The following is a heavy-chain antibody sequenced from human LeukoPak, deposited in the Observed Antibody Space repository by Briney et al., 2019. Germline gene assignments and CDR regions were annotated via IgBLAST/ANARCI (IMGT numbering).Heavy chain of an antibody. Sequence: ASVKVSCKASGYTCTSYDISWVRQAPGQGLEWMGWISAYNGNTNYAQKLQGRVTMTTDTSTSTAYMEPRSLRSDDTAVYYCARVKGIAVARPILNWFDPWGQGTLVTVSS. V-gene: IGHV1-18*01. CDR3: ARVKGIAVARPILNWFDP. CDR2: ISAYNGNT. D-gene: IGHD6-19*01. J-gene: IGHJ5*02. CDR1: GYTCTSYD.